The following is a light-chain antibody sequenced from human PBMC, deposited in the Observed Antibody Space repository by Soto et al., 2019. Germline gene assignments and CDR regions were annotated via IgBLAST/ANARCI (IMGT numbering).Light chain of an antibody. CDR3: SSYTSSSTLVV. V-gene: IGLV2-14*01. CDR2: EVS. J-gene: IGLJ2*01. CDR1: SSEVGGYNY. Sequence: QSALTQPASVSGSPGQSITISCTGTSSEVGGYNYVSWYQQHPGKAPKLRIYEVSNRPSGVSNRFSGSKSGNTASLTIYGLQAEDEADYYFSSYTSSSTLVVFGGGTKLTVL.